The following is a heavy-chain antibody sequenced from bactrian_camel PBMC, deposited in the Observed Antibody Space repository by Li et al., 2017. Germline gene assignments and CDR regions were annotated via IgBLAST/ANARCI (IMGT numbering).Heavy chain of an antibody. CDR3: AVETGRIRPDGWLLESTYRN. V-gene: IGHV3S25*01. D-gene: IGHD5*01. CDR2: MYTGTGAT. CDR1: GYPHNC. Sequence: ESGGGSVQAGESLILSCTFSGYPHNCIGWFRQAPGNEREGVAVMYTGTGATYYADSVKGRFTISRDDTRNTATFYLQMNALKPEDTAMYYCAVETGRIRPDGWLLESTYRNWGQGTQVTVS. J-gene: IGHJ4*01.